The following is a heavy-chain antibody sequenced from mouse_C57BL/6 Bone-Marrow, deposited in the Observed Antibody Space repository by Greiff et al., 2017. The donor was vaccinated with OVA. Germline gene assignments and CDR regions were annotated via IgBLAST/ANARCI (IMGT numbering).Heavy chain of an antibody. V-gene: IGHV2-2*01. CDR3: ARMDYYSNPYYFDY. Sequence: VQLQQSGPGLVQPSQSLSITCTVSGFSLTSYGVHWVRQSPGKGLEWLGVIWSGGSADCNAAFIYRLSISKENSKRQVFFKMNSLQADDTAIYYCARMDYYSNPYYFDYWGQGTTLTVSS. J-gene: IGHJ2*01. CDR2: IWSGGSA. D-gene: IGHD2-5*01. CDR1: GFSLTSYG.